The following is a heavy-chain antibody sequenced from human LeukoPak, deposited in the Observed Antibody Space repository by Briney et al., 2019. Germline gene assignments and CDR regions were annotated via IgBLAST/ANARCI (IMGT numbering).Heavy chain of an antibody. V-gene: IGHV1-18*01. Sequence: GASVTVSCKASGYTFTNYGVTWVRQAPGQGLEWMGWISAYNGNTKHAQKVQGRVTMTTDTSTSTVYMELRSLRSDDTAVYYCARGLPPRRNSDGSGYYSYYFDYWGQGSLVTVSS. CDR3: ARGLPPRRNSDGSGYYSYYFDY. CDR2: ISAYNGNT. J-gene: IGHJ4*02. D-gene: IGHD3-22*01. CDR1: GYTFTNYG.